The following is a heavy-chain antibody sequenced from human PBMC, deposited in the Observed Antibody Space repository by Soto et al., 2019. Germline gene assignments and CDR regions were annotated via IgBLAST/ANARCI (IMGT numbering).Heavy chain of an antibody. J-gene: IGHJ5*02. CDR3: ARDSRQLTQGWFDP. V-gene: IGHV4-31*03. CDR1: GGSISSGGYY. CDR2: IYYSGST. D-gene: IGHD6-13*01. Sequence: QVQLQESGPGLVKPSQTLSLTCTVSGGSISSGGYYWSWIRQHPGKGLEWIGYIYYSGSTYYNPSLKSRVTISVDTSKNQFSLKLSSVTAADTALYYCARDSRQLTQGWFDPWGQGTLVTVSS.